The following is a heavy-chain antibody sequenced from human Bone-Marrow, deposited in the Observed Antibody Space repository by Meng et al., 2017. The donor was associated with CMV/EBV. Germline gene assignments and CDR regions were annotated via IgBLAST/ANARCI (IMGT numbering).Heavy chain of an antibody. D-gene: IGHD3-22*01. J-gene: IGHJ4*02. CDR1: GFTFSSYA. Sequence: GGSLRLSCAASGFTFSSYAMSWVRQAPGKGLEWVSVIYSGGSSTYYADSVKGRFTISRDNSKNTLYLQMNSLRAEDTAVYYCARVYYYDSSFDYWGQGTLVAVSS. V-gene: IGHV3-23*03. CDR3: ARVYYYDSSFDY. CDR2: IYSGGSST.